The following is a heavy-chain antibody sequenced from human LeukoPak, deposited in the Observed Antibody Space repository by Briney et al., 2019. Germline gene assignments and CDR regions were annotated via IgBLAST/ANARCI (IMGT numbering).Heavy chain of an antibody. CDR2: IYYTGST. J-gene: IGHJ5*02. CDR1: GGSISSGAYY. V-gene: IGHV4-31*03. CDR3: ARWVVPAAAPGLSNWSDP. Sequence: KPSETLSLTCTVSGGSISSGAYYWSWIRQHPGKGLEWIGYIYYTGSTYYNPSLKSRLTISVDTSKNQFSLRLSSVTAADTAVYYCARWVVPAAAPGLSNWSDPWGQGTLVTVSS. D-gene: IGHD2-2*01.